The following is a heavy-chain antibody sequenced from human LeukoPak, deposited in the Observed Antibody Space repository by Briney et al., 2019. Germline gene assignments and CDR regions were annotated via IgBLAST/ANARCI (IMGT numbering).Heavy chain of an antibody. CDR3: ARDLPHPIVATTYYFDY. V-gene: IGHV1-18*01. CDR1: GYTFTSYG. D-gene: IGHD5-12*01. Sequence: ASVKVSCKASGYTFTSYGISWVRQAPGQGLEWMGWISAYNGNTNYAQKLRGRVTMTTDTSTSTAYMELRSLRSDDTAVYYCARDLPHPIVATTYYFDYWGQGTLVTVSS. CDR2: ISAYNGNT. J-gene: IGHJ4*02.